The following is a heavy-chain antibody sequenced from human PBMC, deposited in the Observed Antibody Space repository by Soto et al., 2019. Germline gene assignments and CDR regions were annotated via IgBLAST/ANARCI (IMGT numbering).Heavy chain of an antibody. Sequence: PSETLSLTCTVSGGSISSSSYYWGWIRQPPGKGLEWIGSIYYSGSTYYNPSLKSRVTISVDTSKNQFSLKLSSVTAADTAVYYCARPRAAAAGPGYGMDVWGQGTTVT. J-gene: IGHJ6*02. V-gene: IGHV4-39*01. D-gene: IGHD6-13*01. CDR2: IYYSGST. CDR1: GGSISSSSYY. CDR3: ARPRAAAAGPGYGMDV.